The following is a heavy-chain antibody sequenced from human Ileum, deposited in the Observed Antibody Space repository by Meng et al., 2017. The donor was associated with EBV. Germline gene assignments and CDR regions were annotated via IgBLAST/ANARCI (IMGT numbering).Heavy chain of an antibody. CDR2: IIPIFAAP. Sequence: QGQLVQSGGEVKKPGSSVKVSCKASGGTFSTYAISWVRQAPGQGLEWMGGIIPIFAAPIYARKFQGRVTITADESTSTVYMELTSLTSEDTAVYFCARYFSDGSGFYNVDYWGQGTLVTVSS. CDR1: GGTFSTYA. D-gene: IGHD3-22*01. V-gene: IGHV1-69*01. J-gene: IGHJ4*02. CDR3: ARYFSDGSGFYNVDY.